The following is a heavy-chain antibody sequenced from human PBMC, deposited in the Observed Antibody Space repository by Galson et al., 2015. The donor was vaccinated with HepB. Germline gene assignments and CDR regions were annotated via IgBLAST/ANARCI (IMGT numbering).Heavy chain of an antibody. CDR3: ARIRSSSFPYYFDY. CDR2: IKQDGSEK. Sequence: SLRLSCAASGFTFSSYWMSWVHQAPGKGLEWVANIKQDGSEKYYVDSVKGRFTISRDNAKNSLYLQMNSLRAEDTAVYYCARIRSSSFPYYFDYWGQGTLVNVSS. J-gene: IGHJ4*02. D-gene: IGHD6-6*01. CDR1: GFTFSSYW. V-gene: IGHV3-7*03.